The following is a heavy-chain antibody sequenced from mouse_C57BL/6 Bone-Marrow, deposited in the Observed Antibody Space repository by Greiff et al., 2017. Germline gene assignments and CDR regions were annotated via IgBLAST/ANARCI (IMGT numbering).Heavy chain of an antibody. CDR1: GFPFSSYG. D-gene: IGHD2-2*01. CDR3: ARRPCDGDDGYFDV. CDR2: ISSGGSYT. J-gene: IGHJ1*03. V-gene: IGHV5-6*01. Sequence: EVQRVASVGDLVKPGGSLKLSCAASGFPFSSYGMSWVRQTPDKRLDLVATISSGGSYTYYPDSVKGRFTITRDNAKNTLYLQMSSLKSEDTAMYYCARRPCDGDDGYFDVWGTGTTVTVSS.